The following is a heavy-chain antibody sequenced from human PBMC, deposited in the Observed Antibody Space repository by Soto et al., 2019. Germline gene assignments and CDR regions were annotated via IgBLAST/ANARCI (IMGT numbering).Heavy chain of an antibody. J-gene: IGHJ3*02. D-gene: IGHD2-15*01. Sequence: GGSLRLSCAASGFTFSSYGMHWVRQAPGKGLEWVAVISYDGSNKYYADSVKGRFTISRDSSKNTLYLQMNSLRAEDTAVYYCAKDRGVVVVAATDHDAFDIWGQGT. CDR3: AKDRGVVVVAATDHDAFDI. V-gene: IGHV3-30*18. CDR1: GFTFSSYG. CDR2: ISYDGSNK.